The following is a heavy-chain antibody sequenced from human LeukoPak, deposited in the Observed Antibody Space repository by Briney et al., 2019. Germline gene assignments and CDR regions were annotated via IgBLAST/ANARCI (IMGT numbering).Heavy chain of an antibody. V-gene: IGHV3-48*04. CDR3: ARGSPSYDFWSDY. D-gene: IGHD3-3*01. J-gene: IGHJ4*02. CDR1: GSDFSSHN. CDR2: ISRNSRTT. Sequence: TGGSLRLSCAVSGSDFSSHNFHWVRQAPGTGLEWVSFISRNSRTTYYADSVKGRFTISRDDAKNLVYLQMNSLGAEDTAVYYCARGSPSYDFWSDYWGQGTLVTVSS.